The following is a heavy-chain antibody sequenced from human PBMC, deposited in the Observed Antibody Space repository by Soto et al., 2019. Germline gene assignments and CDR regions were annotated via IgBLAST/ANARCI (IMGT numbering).Heavy chain of an antibody. D-gene: IGHD3-22*01. CDR2: ITDGSNK. CDR1: GFSFSNYN. J-gene: IGHJ4*02. Sequence: GGSLRLSCVASGFSFSNYNMNWVRQAPGKGLEWVSYITDGSNKYYADSVKGRFTISRDNSKNTLYLQMNSLRAEDTAVYYCAKEANPSGYYYFDYWGQGTLVTVSS. CDR3: AKEANPSGYYYFDY. V-gene: IGHV3-30*02.